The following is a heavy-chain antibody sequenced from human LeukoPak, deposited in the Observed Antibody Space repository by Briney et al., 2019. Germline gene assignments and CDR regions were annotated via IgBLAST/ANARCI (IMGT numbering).Heavy chain of an antibody. CDR3: AREIRGYSYGIDY. CDR1: GYTFTGYY. V-gene: IGHV1-2*02. Sequence: ASVKVSCKASGYTFTGYYMHWVRQAPGQGLEWMGWINPNSGGTNYAQKLQGRVTMTTDTSTSTAYMELRSLRSDDTAVYYCAREIRGYSYGIDYWGQGTQVTVSS. D-gene: IGHD5-18*01. CDR2: INPNSGGT. J-gene: IGHJ4*02.